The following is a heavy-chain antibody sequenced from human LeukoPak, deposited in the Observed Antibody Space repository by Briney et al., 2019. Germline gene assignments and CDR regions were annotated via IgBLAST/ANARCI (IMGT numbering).Heavy chain of an antibody. CDR3: ARFVGSSWLGFDI. CDR1: GGSISSYD. V-gene: IGHV4-59*01. Sequence: SETLSLTCNVSGGSISSYDWSWIRQPPGKGLEWIGYFPCRGSTNYHPSLKCRVTISVHTSKNQFSLKLRSVTAADTAVYYCARFVGSSWLGFDIWGHGTMVTVSS. D-gene: IGHD6-13*01. CDR2: FPCRGST. J-gene: IGHJ3*02.